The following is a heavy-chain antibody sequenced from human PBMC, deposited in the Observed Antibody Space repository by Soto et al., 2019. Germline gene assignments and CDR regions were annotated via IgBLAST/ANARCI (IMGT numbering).Heavy chain of an antibody. CDR3: ARHGYSGYATSAFDI. J-gene: IGHJ3*02. CDR2: LYYSGNT. CDR1: GDSISSSDNY. V-gene: IGHV4-39*01. D-gene: IGHD5-12*01. Sequence: SETLSLTCTVSGDSISSSDNYWGWIRQPPGKGLEWIVNLYYSGNTYYNPSLRSRVTISVDTSKNQFSLKLSSVTAADTAVYYCARHGYSGYATSAFDIWGQGTMVTVSS.